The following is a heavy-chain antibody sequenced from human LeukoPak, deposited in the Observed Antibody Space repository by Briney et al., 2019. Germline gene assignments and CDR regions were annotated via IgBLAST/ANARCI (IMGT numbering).Heavy chain of an antibody. CDR1: GVSICSYY. CDR2: IYYSRST. CDR3: ASTYYYDSSGYYSDAFDI. D-gene: IGHD3-22*01. Sequence: SETLSVTCTVSGVSICSYYWSWIRQAPGKGLEWIGYIYYSRSTNYNPSLKSRVTTSVDKSKNQFSLELSSVTAADTAVYYCASTYYYDSSGYYSDAFDIWGQGTMVTVSS. J-gene: IGHJ3*02. V-gene: IGHV4-59*01.